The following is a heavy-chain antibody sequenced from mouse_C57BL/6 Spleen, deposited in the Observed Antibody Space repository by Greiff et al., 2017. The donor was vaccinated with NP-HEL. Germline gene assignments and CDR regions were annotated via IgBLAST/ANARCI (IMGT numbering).Heavy chain of an antibody. CDR1: GYTFTSYW. J-gene: IGHJ2*01. Sequence: KESCKASGYTFTSYWMHWVKQRPIQGLEWIGNIDPSDSETHYNQKFKDKATLTVDKSSSTAYMQLSSLTSEDSAVYYCARSAQVYFDYWGQGTTLTVSS. D-gene: IGHD3-2*02. CDR3: ARSAQVYFDY. V-gene: IGHV1-52*01. CDR2: IDPSDSET.